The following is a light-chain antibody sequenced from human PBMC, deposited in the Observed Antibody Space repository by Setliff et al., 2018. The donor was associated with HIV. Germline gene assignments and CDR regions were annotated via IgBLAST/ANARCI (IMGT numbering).Light chain of an antibody. Sequence: QSVLTQPRSVSGPPGQSVTFSCTGSSSDVGAYNYVSWYQQQPGKAPKLIIHDVFERPSGISHRFSGSKSGNTASLTISGLQAEDEADYYCYSYVGGGSIRYVFGTGTKVTVL. V-gene: IGLV2-11*01. CDR2: DVF. CDR1: SSDVGAYNY. J-gene: IGLJ1*01. CDR3: YSYVGGGSIRYV.